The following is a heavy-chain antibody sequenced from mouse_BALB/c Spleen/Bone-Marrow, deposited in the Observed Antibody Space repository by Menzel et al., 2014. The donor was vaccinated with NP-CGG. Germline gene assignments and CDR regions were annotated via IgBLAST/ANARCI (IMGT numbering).Heavy chain of an antibody. V-gene: IGHV7-3*02. CDR1: VFTFSDYY. J-gene: IGHJ1*01. D-gene: IGHD2-12*01. Sequence: EVQGVESGGGLVQPGGSLILSCATSVFTFSDYYMSWVRQPPGKALEWLGFIRNKAKGYTTEYIPSVKGRFTISRDNSQSMLYLQMNTLRAEDSATYYCARDRNNDIHWYLDVWGAGTTVTVSS. CDR2: IRNKAKGYTT. CDR3: ARDRNNDIHWYLDV.